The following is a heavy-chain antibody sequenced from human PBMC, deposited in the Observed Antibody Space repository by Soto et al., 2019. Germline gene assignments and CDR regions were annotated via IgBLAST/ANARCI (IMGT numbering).Heavy chain of an antibody. J-gene: IGHJ4*02. CDR2: IKYDGSMQ. CDR1: GFTLSSYW. CDR3: ARTNRFDY. V-gene: IGHV3-7*05. Sequence: GGSLRLSCAASGFTLSSYWMSWVRQAPGKGLEWVAGIKYDGSMQYYVDSVKGRFTTSGDNAKNSLFLQLNSLRVEDTAVYFCARTNRFDYWGQGTLVTVSS.